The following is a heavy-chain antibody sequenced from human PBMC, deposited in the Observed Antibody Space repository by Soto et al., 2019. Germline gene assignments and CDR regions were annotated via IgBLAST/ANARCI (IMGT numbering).Heavy chain of an antibody. CDR2: INPNGGST. CDR3: ARGLYSGDK. J-gene: IGHJ4*02. V-gene: IGHV1-46*01. D-gene: IGHD2-21*01. CDR1: GYIFTNYY. Sequence: QVRLVQSGAEVKKPGASVKVSCKASGYIFTNYYIHWVRQAPGQGLEWMAIINPNGGSTNFAQESQGRSTLTRDTATSTDYMDLSSLTYEDTAVDYCARGLYSGDKWGQGTLGTGSS.